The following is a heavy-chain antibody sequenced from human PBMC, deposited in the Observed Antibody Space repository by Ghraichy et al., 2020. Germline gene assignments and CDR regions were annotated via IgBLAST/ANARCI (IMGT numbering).Heavy chain of an antibody. D-gene: IGHD6-6*01. CDR2: ISSSSSNI. V-gene: IGHV3-48*02. J-gene: IGHJ3*02. CDR3: AREYSSSSGKAFDI. Sequence: GGSLRLSCAASGFTFSTYSMNWVRQVPGKGLEWVAYISSSSSNIYYTDSVKGRFTISRDNAKNSLYLQMNSLRDEDTAVYYCAREYSSSSGKAFDIWGQGTMVTVSS. CDR1: GFTFSTYS.